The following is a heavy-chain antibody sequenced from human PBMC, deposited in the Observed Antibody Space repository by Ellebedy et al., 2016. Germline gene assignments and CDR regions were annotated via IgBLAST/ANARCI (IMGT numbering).Heavy chain of an antibody. CDR3: ARSPRGYSFYFDS. J-gene: IGHJ4*02. D-gene: IGHD5-18*01. CDR2: ISYDESHQ. V-gene: IGHV3-30*03. CDR1: GFTFSSFG. Sequence: GESLKISXAASGFTFSSFGMYWLRQAPGKGLEWVAVISYDESHQYYADSVKGRFTISRDNSKNTVSLQMNSLRAEDTAIYFCARSPRGYSFYFDSWGQGTLVTVSS.